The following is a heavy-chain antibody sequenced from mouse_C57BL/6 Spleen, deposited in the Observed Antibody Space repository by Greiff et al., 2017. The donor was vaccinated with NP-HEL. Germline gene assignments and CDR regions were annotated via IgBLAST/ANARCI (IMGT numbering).Heavy chain of an antibody. CDR1: GYSFTDYN. V-gene: IGHV1-39*01. D-gene: IGHD2-5*01. J-gene: IGHJ1*03. Sequence: VQLKESGPELVKPGASVKISCKASGYSFTDYNMNWVKQSNGKSLEWIGVINPNYGTTSYIQKFKGKATLTVDQSSSTAYMQLNSLTSEDSAVYYCARGSYSNWYFDVWGTGTTVTVSS. CDR2: INPNYGTT. CDR3: ARGSYSNWYFDV.